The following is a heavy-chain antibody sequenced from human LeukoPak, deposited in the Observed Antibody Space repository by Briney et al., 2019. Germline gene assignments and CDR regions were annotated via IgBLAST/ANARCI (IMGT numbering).Heavy chain of an antibody. CDR2: IYSGGST. CDR1: GFTVSSNY. D-gene: IGHD2-2*01. CDR3: ARLGNIYCSRTSCSLDY. J-gene: IGHJ4*02. Sequence: GGSLRLSCADSGFTVSSNYMRWVRQAPGKGLEWVSVIYSGGSTHYADSVKGRFTISRDNSKNTLYLQMNSLRAEDTAVYYCARLGNIYCSRTSCSLDYWGQGTLVTVSS. V-gene: IGHV3-66*04.